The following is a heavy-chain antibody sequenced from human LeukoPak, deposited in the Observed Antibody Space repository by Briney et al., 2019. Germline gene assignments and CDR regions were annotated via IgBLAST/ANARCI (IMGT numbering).Heavy chain of an antibody. V-gene: IGHV3-21*04. D-gene: IGHD3-10*01. CDR1: RFTFSSYS. CDR2: ISSSGITI. J-gene: IGHJ6*03. CDR3: ARGKTGSYYSRSYYMDV. Sequence: GGSLRLSCAASRFTFSSYSMNWVRQAPGKGLEWVSSISSSGITIYYADSVKGRFTISRDNAKNSLYLQMNSLRAEDTAVYYCARGKTGSYYSRSYYMDVWGKGTTVTISS.